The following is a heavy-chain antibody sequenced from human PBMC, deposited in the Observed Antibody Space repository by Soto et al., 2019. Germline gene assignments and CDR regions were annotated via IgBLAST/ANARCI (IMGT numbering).Heavy chain of an antibody. V-gene: IGHV3-48*03. D-gene: IGHD1-26*01. J-gene: IGHJ4*02. CDR1: RFIFSSYE. Sequence: EVQLVESGGGLVQPGGSLRLSCAASRFIFSSYEMNWVRQAPGKGLEWVSYISSSGSTKYYADSVKGRFTISRDNAKNSLYLQMNRLRAEDTAVYYCVVWEKWGQGSLVTVSS. CDR2: ISSSGSTK. CDR3: VVWEK.